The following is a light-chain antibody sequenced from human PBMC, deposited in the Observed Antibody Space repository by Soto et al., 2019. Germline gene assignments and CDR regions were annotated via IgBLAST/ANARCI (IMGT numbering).Light chain of an antibody. Sequence: DIQMTQSPSTLSASVGDRVTITCRASQRISNCLAWYQQKPGKAPKLLIYDASSLKSGVPSRFSGSGSGTEFTLTISSLQPDDFSTYYCQQYNTYSLYTFGQGTKLEIK. CDR1: QRISNC. V-gene: IGKV1-5*01. J-gene: IGKJ2*01. CDR3: QQYNTYSLYT. CDR2: DAS.